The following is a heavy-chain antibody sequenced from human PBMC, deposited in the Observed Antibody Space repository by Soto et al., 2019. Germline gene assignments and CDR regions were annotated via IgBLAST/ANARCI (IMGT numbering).Heavy chain of an antibody. CDR1: GGTFSSYA. CDR3: ARRAYSSSSGGNWFDP. J-gene: IGHJ5*02. V-gene: IGHV1-69*01. Sequence: QVQLVQSGAEVKKPGSSLKVSCKASGGTFSSYAISWVRQAPGQGLEWMGGIIPIFGTANYAQKFQGRVTITADESTSTAYRGLSRLRSEDTAVYYCARRAYSSSSGGNWFDPWGQGTLVTVSS. D-gene: IGHD6-6*01. CDR2: IIPIFGTA.